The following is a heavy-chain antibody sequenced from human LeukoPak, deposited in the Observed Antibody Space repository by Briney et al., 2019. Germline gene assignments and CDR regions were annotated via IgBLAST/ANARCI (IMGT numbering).Heavy chain of an antibody. J-gene: IGHJ5*02. Sequence: ASVKVSCKASGYTFTGYYMHWVRQAPGQGLECMGRINPNSGGTNYAQKFQGRVTMTRDTSISTAYMELSRLRSDDTAVYYCARGGQQWLVQDWFDPWGQGTLVTVSS. V-gene: IGHV1-2*06. CDR1: GYTFTGYY. CDR3: ARGGQQWLVQDWFDP. D-gene: IGHD6-19*01. CDR2: INPNSGGT.